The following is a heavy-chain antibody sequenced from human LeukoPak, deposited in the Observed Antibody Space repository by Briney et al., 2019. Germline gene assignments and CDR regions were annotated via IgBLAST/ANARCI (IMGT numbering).Heavy chain of an antibody. J-gene: IGHJ5*02. D-gene: IGHD4/OR15-4a*01. V-gene: IGHV3-74*01. CDR3: ARVDSSANWNWFDP. CDR2: INIDGSST. Sequence: QTGGSLRLSCAASGFIFSGYSMHWVRQAPGKGLVWVSRINIDGSSTRYADSVKGRFTISRDNAKNTLYLQMNSLRVDDTAVYYCARVDSSANWNWFDPWGQGTLVTVSS. CDR1: GFIFSGYS.